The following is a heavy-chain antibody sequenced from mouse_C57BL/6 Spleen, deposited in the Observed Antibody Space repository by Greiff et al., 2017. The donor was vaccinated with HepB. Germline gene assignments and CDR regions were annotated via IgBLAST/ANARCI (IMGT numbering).Heavy chain of an antibody. J-gene: IGHJ3*01. CDR2: ISSGSSTI. CDR1: GFTFSDYG. CDR3: ARGYRGPAY. Sequence: EVKVVESGGGLVKPGGSLKLSCAASGFTFSDYGMHWVRQAPEKGLEWVAYISSGSSTIYYADTVKGRFTISRDNAKNTLFLQMTSLRSEDTAMYYCARGYRGPAYWGQGTLVTVSA. V-gene: IGHV5-17*01. D-gene: IGHD2-12*01.